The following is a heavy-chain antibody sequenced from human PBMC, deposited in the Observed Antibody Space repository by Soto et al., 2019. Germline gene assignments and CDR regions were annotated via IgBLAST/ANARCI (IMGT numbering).Heavy chain of an antibody. D-gene: IGHD6-13*01. CDR3: ARDEIAAAGDYYYYMDV. CDR2: IIPILGIA. J-gene: IGHJ6*03. V-gene: IGHV1-69*04. CDR1: GCTFSSYT. Sequence: SVKVSCKASGCTFSSYTISWVRQAPGQGLEWMGRIIPILGIANYAQKFQGRVTITADKSTSTAYMELSSLRSEDTAVYYCARDEIAAAGDYYYYMDVWGKGTTVTVSS.